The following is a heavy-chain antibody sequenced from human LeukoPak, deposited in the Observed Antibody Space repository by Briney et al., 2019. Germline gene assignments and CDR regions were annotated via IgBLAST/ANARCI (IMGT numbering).Heavy chain of an antibody. V-gene: IGHV4-61*02. D-gene: IGHD3-3*01. Sequence: PSQTLSLTCTVSGGSISSGSYYWSWIRQPAGKGLEWIGRIYTSGSTNYNPSLKSRVTISVDTSKNQFSLKLSSVTAADTAVYYCARGLRFLELLSLHITYYFDYWGQGTLVTVSS. J-gene: IGHJ4*02. CDR3: ARGLRFLELLSLHITYYFDY. CDR1: GGSISSGSYY. CDR2: IYTSGST.